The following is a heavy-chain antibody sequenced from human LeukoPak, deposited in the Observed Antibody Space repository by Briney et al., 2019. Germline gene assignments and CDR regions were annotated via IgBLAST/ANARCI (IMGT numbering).Heavy chain of an antibody. J-gene: IGHJ5*02. CDR3: AREGQWLPDWFDP. CDR2: INHSGST. D-gene: IGHD6-19*01. V-gene: IGHV4-34*01. Sequence: SETLSLTCAVYGGSFSGYYWSWIRQPPGKGLEWIGEINHSGSTNYNPSLKSRVTISLDMSKNQFSLKLNSMTAADTAVYYCAREGQWLPDWFDPWGQGTLVTVSS. CDR1: GGSFSGYY.